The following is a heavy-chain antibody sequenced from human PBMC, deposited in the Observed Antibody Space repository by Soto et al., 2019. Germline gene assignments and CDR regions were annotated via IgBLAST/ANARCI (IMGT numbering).Heavy chain of an antibody. Sequence: QVQLQESGPGLVKPLETLSLTCTVSGGSISSYYWSWIRQPPGKGLEWIGYIYYSGSTNYNPSLKSRVTISVDTSKNQFSLKLSSVTAADTAVYYCARARGWYKAGFDYWGQGTLVTVSS. V-gene: IGHV4-59*01. D-gene: IGHD6-19*01. CDR3: ARARGWYKAGFDY. CDR1: GGSISSYY. J-gene: IGHJ4*02. CDR2: IYYSGST.